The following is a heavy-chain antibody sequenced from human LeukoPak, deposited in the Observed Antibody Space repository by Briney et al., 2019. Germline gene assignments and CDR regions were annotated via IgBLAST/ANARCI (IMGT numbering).Heavy chain of an antibody. J-gene: IGHJ4*02. CDR2: IHPNSGGT. CDR1: GYSFSGYF. CDR3: ARDPTNCRGGSCYPSYLDY. V-gene: IGHV1-2*02. Sequence: ASVKVSCKASGYSFSGYFIHWVRQAPGQGLEWMGWIHPNSGGTNSAQKFQGRVTMSRDTSNNTAYMELSRLRSDDTAVYYCARDPTNCRGGSCYPSYLDYWGRGTLVTVSS. D-gene: IGHD2-15*01.